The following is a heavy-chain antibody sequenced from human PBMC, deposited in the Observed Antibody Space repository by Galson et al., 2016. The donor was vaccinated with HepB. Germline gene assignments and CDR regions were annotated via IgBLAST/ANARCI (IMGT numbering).Heavy chain of an antibody. J-gene: IGHJ4*02. CDR2: IKKDGSEK. V-gene: IGHV3-7*01. Sequence: SLRLSCAASGFTFSRVWMSWVRQAPGKGLEWVANIKKDGSEKYYVGSVKGRFTISRDNAQNSLYLKRNSLRAEDTAIYYCATWWQTPTSYFGYWGQGTLVTVSS. D-gene: IGHD2-8*02. CDR1: GFTFSRVW. CDR3: ATWWQTPTSYFGY.